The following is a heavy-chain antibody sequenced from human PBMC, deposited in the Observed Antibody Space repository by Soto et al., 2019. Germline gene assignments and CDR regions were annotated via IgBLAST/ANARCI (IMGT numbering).Heavy chain of an antibody. J-gene: IGHJ6*03. D-gene: IGHD2-2*01. CDR2: INHSGNT. V-gene: IGHV4-34*01. CDR3: ARVRASLPRSTRPINRVSYYMDV. Sequence: SETLSLTCAVYGGSFSGYYWSWIRQPPGKGLEWIGEINHSGNTNYNPSLKSRVTISVDTSKNQFSLKLSSVTAADTAVYYCARVRASLPRSTRPINRVSYYMDVWGKGTTVTVSS. CDR1: GGSFSGYY.